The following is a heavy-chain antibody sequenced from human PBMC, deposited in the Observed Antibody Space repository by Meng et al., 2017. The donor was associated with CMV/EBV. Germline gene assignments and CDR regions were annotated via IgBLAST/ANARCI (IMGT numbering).Heavy chain of an antibody. CDR3: ARAYDFWSTGYYYYGMDV. CDR1: GFTFSSYA. J-gene: IGHJ6*02. Sequence: GGSLRLSCAASGFTFSSYAMHWVRQAPGKGLEWVAVISYDGSNKYYADSVKGRFTISRDNSKNTLYLQMNSLRAEDTAVHYCARAYDFWSTGYYYYGMDVWGQGTTVTVSS. D-gene: IGHD3-3*01. CDR2: ISYDGSNK. V-gene: IGHV3-30*04.